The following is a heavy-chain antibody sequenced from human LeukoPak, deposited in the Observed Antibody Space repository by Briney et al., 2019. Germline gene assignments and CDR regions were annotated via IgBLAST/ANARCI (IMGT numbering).Heavy chain of an antibody. J-gene: IGHJ4*02. CDR3: AKMMGVLLWFRDTSGPDY. CDR2: ISGSGGST. CDR1: GFTFSSYA. Sequence: GGSLRLSCAASGFTFSSYAMSWVRQAPGKGLEWVSAISGSGGSTYYADSVKGRFTISRANSKNTLYLQMNSLRAEDTAVYYCAKMMGVLLWFRDTSGPDYWGQGTLVTVSS. D-gene: IGHD3-10*01. V-gene: IGHV3-23*01.